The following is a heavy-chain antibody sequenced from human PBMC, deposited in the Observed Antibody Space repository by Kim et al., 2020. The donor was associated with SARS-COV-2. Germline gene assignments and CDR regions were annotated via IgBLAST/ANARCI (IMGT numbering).Heavy chain of an antibody. CDR3: ANVLSYDILTGWYYYGM. J-gene: IGHJ6*01. D-gene: IGHD3-9*01. CDR1: GFTFSSYG. V-gene: IGHV3-30*18. CDR2: ISYDGSNK. Sequence: GGSLRLSCAASGFTFSSYGMHWVRQAPGKGLEWVAVISYDGSNKYYADSVKGRFTISRDNSKNTLYLQMNSLRAEDTAVYYCANVLSYDILTGWYYYGM.